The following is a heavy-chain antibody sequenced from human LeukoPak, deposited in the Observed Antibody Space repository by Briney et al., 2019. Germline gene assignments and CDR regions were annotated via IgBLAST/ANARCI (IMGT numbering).Heavy chain of an antibody. Sequence: PSETLSLTCTVSGDSISNYYWTWIRQPPGKGLEWIGYIYYTGQTNYNPSLESRVTISVDTSRGHFSLRLTSVTAADTAIYYCARGGGDYSGSGDWFDPWGQGTLVTVSS. J-gene: IGHJ5*02. CDR2: IYYTGQT. CDR3: ARGGGDYSGSGDWFDP. CDR1: GDSISNYY. D-gene: IGHD3-10*01. V-gene: IGHV4-59*01.